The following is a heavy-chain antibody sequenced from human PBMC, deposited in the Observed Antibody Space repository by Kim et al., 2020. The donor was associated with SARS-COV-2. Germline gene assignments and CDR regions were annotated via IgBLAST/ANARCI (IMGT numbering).Heavy chain of an antibody. Sequence: GGSLRLSCAASGFTFSSYAMHWVRQAPGKGLEWVAVISYDGSNKYYADSVKGRFTISRDNSKNTLYLQMNSLRAEDTAVYYCARDPYDYVWGSYRSIYWGQGTLVTVSS. CDR1: GFTFSSYA. CDR2: ISYDGSNK. V-gene: IGHV3-30*04. J-gene: IGHJ4*02. D-gene: IGHD3-16*02. CDR3: ARDPYDYVWGSYRSIY.